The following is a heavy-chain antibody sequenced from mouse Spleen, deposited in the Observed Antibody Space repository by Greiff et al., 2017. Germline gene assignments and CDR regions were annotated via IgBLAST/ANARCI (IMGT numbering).Heavy chain of an antibody. V-gene: IGHV3-6*01. D-gene: IGHD2-1*01. CDR2: ISYDGSN. CDR1: GYSITSGYY. Sequence: EVKVEESGPGLVKPSQSLSLTCSVTGYSITSGYYWNWIRQFPGNKLEWMGYISYDGSNNYNPSLKNRISITRDTSKNQFFLKLNSVTTEDTATYYCARLIWYYYAMDYWGQGTSVTVSS. CDR3: ARLIWYYYAMDY. J-gene: IGHJ4*01.